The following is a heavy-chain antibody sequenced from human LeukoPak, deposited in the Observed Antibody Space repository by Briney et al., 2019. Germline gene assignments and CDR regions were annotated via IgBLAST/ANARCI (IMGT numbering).Heavy chain of an antibody. J-gene: IGHJ3*02. CDR3: ARDNIPAHINDAFDI. V-gene: IGHV4-61*02. CDR2: IYSSGDT. CDR1: GGSISPGYY. D-gene: IGHD6-13*01. Sequence: SQTLSLACTVSGGSISPGYYWSWVRQPAGKELQWIGRIYSSGDTHYNPSFQSRVTMSVDTSKNQFSLNLSSVAAADTAVYYCARDNIPAHINDAFDIWGQGRMVTVSA.